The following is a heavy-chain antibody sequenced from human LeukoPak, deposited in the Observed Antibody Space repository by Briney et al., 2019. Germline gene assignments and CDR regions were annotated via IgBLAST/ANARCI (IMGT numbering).Heavy chain of an antibody. D-gene: IGHD5-24*01. Sequence: ASVKVSCKASGYTFTKYYIHWVRQAPGQGLEWMGLINPGGDNTNYAQNFQGRVTMTRDTSTSTVYMELSSLRSEDTAIYYCARIRDGYNDAYDIWGQGTVVTVS. CDR2: INPGGDNT. J-gene: IGHJ3*02. V-gene: IGHV1-46*01. CDR3: ARIRDGYNDAYDI. CDR1: GYTFTKYY.